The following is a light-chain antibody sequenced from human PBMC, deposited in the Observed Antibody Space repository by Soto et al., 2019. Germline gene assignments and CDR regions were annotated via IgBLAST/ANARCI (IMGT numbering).Light chain of an antibody. CDR2: DVS. Sequence: QSALTQPRSVSGSPGQSITISCTGTSSDVGGYNYVSWYRQHPGKAPKLMIYDVSKRPSGVPDRFSGSKSGNTASLTISGLQAEDEADYYCCSYAGSYTHYVFVTGTKLTVL. CDR1: SSDVGGYNY. CDR3: CSYAGSYTHYV. V-gene: IGLV2-11*01. J-gene: IGLJ1*01.